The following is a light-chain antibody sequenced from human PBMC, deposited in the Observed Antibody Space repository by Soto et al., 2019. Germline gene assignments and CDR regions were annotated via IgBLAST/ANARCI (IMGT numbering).Light chain of an antibody. CDR2: GAS. J-gene: IGKJ4*01. CDR1: QSVSSN. V-gene: IGKV3-15*01. CDR3: QQYNNWPLT. Sequence: EEVMTQSPATLSVSPGERATLSCRASQSVSSNLAWYQQKPGQAPRLLIYGASTRATGIPARFSGSGSGTEFTLTISSLQSEDFAVYYCQQYNNWPLTFGG.